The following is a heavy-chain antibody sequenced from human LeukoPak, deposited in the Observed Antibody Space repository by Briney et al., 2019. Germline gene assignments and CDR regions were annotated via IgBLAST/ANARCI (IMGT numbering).Heavy chain of an antibody. CDR1: GGSFSGYY. CDR2: INHSGST. V-gene: IGHV4-34*01. CDR3: ARDRGSSWSTYWFDP. D-gene: IGHD6-13*01. J-gene: IGHJ5*02. Sequence: PSETLSLTCAVYGGSFSGYYWSWIRQPPGKGLEWIGEINHSGSTNYNPSLKSRVTISVDTSKNQFSLELSSVTAADTAVYYCARDRGSSWSTYWFDPWGQGTLVTVSS.